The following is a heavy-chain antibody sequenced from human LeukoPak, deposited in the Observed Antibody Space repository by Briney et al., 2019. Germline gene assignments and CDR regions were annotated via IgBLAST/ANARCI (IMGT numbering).Heavy chain of an antibody. V-gene: IGHV1-2*02. CDR1: GYTFTGYY. D-gene: IGHD3-10*01. Sequence: ASVKVSCKASGYTFTGYYMHWVRQAPGQGLEWMGWINPNSGGTNYAQKFQGRVTMTRDTSISTAYMELSRLRSDDTAVYYCARDFGSPYYYYMDVWGKGTTVTISS. CDR2: INPNSGGT. CDR3: ARDFGSPYYYYMDV. J-gene: IGHJ6*03.